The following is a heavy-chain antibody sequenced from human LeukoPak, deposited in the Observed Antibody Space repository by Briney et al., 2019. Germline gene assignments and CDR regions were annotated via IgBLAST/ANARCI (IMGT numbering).Heavy chain of an antibody. J-gene: IGHJ4*02. V-gene: IGHV4-39*01. Sequence: PSETLSLTCTVSGGSISSSSYYWGLIRQPPGKGLEWIGSIYYSGSTYYNPSLKSRVTISVDTSKNQFSLKLSSVTAADTAVYYCARGDLEDIVVVVAAPFDYWGQGTLVTVSS. CDR1: GGSISSSSYY. D-gene: IGHD2-15*01. CDR2: IYYSGST. CDR3: ARGDLEDIVVVVAAPFDY.